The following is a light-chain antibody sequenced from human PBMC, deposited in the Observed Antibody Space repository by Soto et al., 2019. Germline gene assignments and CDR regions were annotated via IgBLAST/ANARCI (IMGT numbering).Light chain of an antibody. CDR2: DVS. CDR3: CSYAGSSTVV. V-gene: IGLV2-23*02. CDR1: RSDVGSHNA. Sequence: QSVLTQPASVSGSPGQSITISCTGTRSDVGSHNAVSWYQQDPGKAPKLMIYDVSKQPSGVSNRFSGSKSGNTASLTTSGLQAEDEANYYCCSYAGSSTVVFGGGTKLTVL. J-gene: IGLJ2*01.